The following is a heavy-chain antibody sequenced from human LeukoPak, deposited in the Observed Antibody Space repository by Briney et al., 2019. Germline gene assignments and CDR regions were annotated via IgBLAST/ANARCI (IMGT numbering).Heavy chain of an antibody. CDR2: INQDGSAT. Sequence: GGSLRLSCAASGFTFSTYWMSWVRQAPGKGLEWVANINQDGSATNYVDSAKGRFIVSRDNAKNSVFLQMSSLRAEDTAVYYCAIAAGWEQAYWGQGTLVTVSS. CDR3: AIAAGWEQAY. V-gene: IGHV3-7*01. CDR1: GFTFSTYW. J-gene: IGHJ4*02. D-gene: IGHD1-26*01.